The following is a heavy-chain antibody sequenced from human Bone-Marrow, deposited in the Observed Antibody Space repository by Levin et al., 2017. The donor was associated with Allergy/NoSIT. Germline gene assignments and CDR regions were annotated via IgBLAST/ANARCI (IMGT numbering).Heavy chain of an antibody. J-gene: IGHJ3*02. Sequence: SQTLSLTCTVSGGSLRTNYWSWIRQPPGKGLEWIGYMYYSGRHNYNPSLKSRVTISIDTSKNQFSLKLSSVTAADTAVYYCARVANDYREYLKRDAFDIWGQGTMVTVSS. D-gene: IGHD4-17*01. CDR3: ARVANDYREYLKRDAFDI. V-gene: IGHV4-59*01. CDR2: MYYSGRH. CDR1: GGSLRTNY.